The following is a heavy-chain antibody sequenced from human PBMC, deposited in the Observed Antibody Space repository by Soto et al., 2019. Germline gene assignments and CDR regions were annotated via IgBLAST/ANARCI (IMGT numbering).Heavy chain of an antibody. CDR2: ISAYDGKT. V-gene: IGHV1-18*01. J-gene: IGHJ5*02. D-gene: IGHD3-3*01. Sequence: ASVEVSCKASGYPLKTCGSNWVRQANGQVLELMGWISAYDGKTTYAEKFQGRVTLTTDTSTSTAYMELRSLRSDDTAIYYCARDPHEFWTSYWFDPWGQGNPV. CDR3: ARDPHEFWTSYWFDP. CDR1: GYPLKTCG.